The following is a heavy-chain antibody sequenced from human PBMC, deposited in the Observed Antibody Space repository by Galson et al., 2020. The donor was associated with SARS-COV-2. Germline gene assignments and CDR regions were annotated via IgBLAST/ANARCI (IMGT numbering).Heavy chain of an antibody. D-gene: IGHD1-1*01. CDR3: AREVGDWNQLDY. V-gene: IGHV3-48*02. CDR1: GFSFSSFS. Sequence: GGSLRLSCAGSGFSFSSFSMNWVRQAPGKGLEWVSYISTLSTTIYYADSVKGRFTISRDNAKNSVYLQMNSLRDEDTAVYYCAREVGDWNQLDYWGQGTLVTVSS. J-gene: IGHJ4*02. CDR2: ISTLSTTI.